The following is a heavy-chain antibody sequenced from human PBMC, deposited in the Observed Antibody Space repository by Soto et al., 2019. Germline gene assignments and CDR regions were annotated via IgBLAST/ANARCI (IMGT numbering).Heavy chain of an antibody. CDR2: ITDTGGST. J-gene: IGHJ4*02. V-gene: IGHV3-23*01. D-gene: IGHD2-15*01. CDR3: AKDGLDLVAATSRDYFHY. CDR1: GFTFSSYA. Sequence: PGGSLRLSCAASGFTFSSYAMSWVRQAPGKGLEWVSAITDTGGSTYYADSVKGRFTISRDNSKNTLYLRMNSLRAEDTAVYYCAKDGLDLVAATSRDYFHYWGQGTLVTVSS.